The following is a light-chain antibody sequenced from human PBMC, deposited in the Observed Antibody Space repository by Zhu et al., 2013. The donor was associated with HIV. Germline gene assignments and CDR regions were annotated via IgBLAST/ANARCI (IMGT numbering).Light chain of an antibody. CDR2: QDV. J-gene: IGLJ2*01. CDR1: KLGEKY. CDR3: QTWDSRTENVV. Sequence: SYDLTQPPSVSVSPGQTATITCSGDKLGEKYAAWYQQKPGQSPVVVLYQDVKRPSGIPERFSGSSSGNTATLTISGTHVLDEADYYCQTWDSRTENVVFGGGTRLTVL. V-gene: IGLV3-1*01.